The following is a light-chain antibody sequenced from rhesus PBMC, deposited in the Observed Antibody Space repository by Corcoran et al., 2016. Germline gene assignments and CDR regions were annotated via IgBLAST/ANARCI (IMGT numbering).Light chain of an antibody. CDR3: LQYSSSPPYR. CDR2: KGS. J-gene: IGKJ2*01. CDR1: ENINRW. Sequence: DIQMTQSPSSLSASVGDTVTITCRASENINRWLDWYQQKPGKAPSLLIYKGSSLQSGVPSRLSGSGSGTDFTLNIRNLQPDGFATYSWLQYSSSPPYRFGQGTKVEIK. V-gene: IGKV1-22*01.